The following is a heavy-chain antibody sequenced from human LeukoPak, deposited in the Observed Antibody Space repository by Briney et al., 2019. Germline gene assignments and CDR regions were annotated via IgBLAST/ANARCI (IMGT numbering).Heavy chain of an antibody. CDR3: ARGILVAGMGDNRLRPFDN. V-gene: IGHV1-2*02. CDR2: INPISGAT. CDR1: GYTFTGYY. J-gene: IGHJ4*02. D-gene: IGHD6-19*01. Sequence: GGSVKVSSKASGYTFTGYYIHRGRQAPGQGVDGMAGINPISGATTYVQKFQGRVTMTRDTSIDTAYMELSKLGSDDTAVHYCARGILVAGMGDNRLRPFDNWGQGTLVTASS.